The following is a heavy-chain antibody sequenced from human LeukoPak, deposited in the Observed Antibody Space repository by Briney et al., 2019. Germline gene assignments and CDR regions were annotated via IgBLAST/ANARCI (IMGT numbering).Heavy chain of an antibody. J-gene: IGHJ4*02. CDR2: ISPTGSTT. CDR1: GFSFSGHW. D-gene: IGHD6-6*01. Sequence: GGSLRLSCTASGFSFSGHWMHWARQLPGKGLVWISRISPTGSTTSYADSVKGRFTVSRDNAKNTLYLQVNNLRAKGTAVYYCARGPNSNWSGLDFWGQGTLLTVSS. CDR3: ARGPNSNWSGLDF. V-gene: IGHV3-74*01.